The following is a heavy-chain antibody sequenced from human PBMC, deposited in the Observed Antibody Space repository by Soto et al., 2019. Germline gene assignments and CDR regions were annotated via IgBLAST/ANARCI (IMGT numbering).Heavy chain of an antibody. V-gene: IGHV1-46*03. Sequence: GASVKVSCKASGYTFTSYYMHWVRQAPGQGLEWMGIINPSGGSTSYAQKFQGRVTMTRDTSTSTVYMELSSLRSEDTAVYYCARLSQEEEAAKGPYYFDYWGQGTLVTVSS. CDR3: ARLSQEEEAAKGPYYFDY. CDR2: INPSGGST. D-gene: IGHD2-15*01. J-gene: IGHJ4*02. CDR1: GYTFTSYY.